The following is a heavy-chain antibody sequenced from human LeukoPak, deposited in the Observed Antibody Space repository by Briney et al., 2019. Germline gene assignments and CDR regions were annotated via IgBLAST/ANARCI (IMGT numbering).Heavy chain of an antibody. Sequence: ASVKFSCKASGYTFTSYSITWVRQAPGQGLEWMGWISVYNGNTNYAQEVQGRVTMTTDTSTSTAYMELRSLRSDDTAVYYCARDPSGVIPNDYWGQGTLVIFSS. CDR2: ISVYNGNT. V-gene: IGHV1-18*01. D-gene: IGHD2-21*01. CDR1: GYTFTSYS. J-gene: IGHJ4*02. CDR3: ARDPSGVIPNDY.